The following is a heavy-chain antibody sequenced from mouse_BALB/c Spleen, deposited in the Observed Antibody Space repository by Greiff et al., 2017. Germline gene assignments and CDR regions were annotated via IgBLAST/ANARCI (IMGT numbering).Heavy chain of an antibody. CDR3: AREDYGSRGNYAMDY. Sequence: EVKLMESGGGLVKPGGSLKLSCAASGFTFSSYAMSWVRQSPEKRLEWVAEISSGGSYTYYPDTVTGRFTISRDNAKNTLYLEMSSLRSEDTAMYYCAREDYGSRGNYAMDYWGQGTSVTVSS. CDR2: ISSGGSYT. J-gene: IGHJ4*01. CDR1: GFTFSSYA. D-gene: IGHD1-1*01. V-gene: IGHV5-9-4*01.